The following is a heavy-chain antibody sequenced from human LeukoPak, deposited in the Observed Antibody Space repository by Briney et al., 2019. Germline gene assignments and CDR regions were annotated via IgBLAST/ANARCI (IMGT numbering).Heavy chain of an antibody. CDR1: GFTFSSYA. D-gene: IGHD3-22*01. CDR3: ARADSSSWGGNWFDP. Sequence: PGGSLRLSCAASGFTFSSYAMNWVRQAPGKGLEWVSFISGSGDTTYYADSVKGRFTISRDNAKNSLYLQMNSLRAEDTAVYYCARADSSSWGGNWFDPWGQGMLVTVSS. V-gene: IGHV3-23*01. J-gene: IGHJ5*02. CDR2: ISGSGDTT.